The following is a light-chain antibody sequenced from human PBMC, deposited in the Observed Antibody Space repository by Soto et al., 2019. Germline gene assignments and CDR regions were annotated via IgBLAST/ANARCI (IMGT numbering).Light chain of an antibody. CDR1: QGISSY. CDR3: QQYYSYPWT. J-gene: IGKJ1*01. V-gene: IGKV1-8*01. Sequence: AIRMTQSPSSFSASTGDRVAITCLASQGISSYLAWYQQKPGQAPKLLLFAASTLVGGVPSRFSGTGSGTDFTLTISCLQSEDFATYYCQQYYSYPWTFGQGTKVDIK. CDR2: AAS.